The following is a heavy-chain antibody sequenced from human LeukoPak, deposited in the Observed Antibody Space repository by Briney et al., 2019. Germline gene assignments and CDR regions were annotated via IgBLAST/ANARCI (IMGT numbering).Heavy chain of an antibody. J-gene: IGHJ5*02. Sequence: SETLSLTCTVSGGSITNGSYYWNWIRQPAGKGLEWIGRIYTSGSTNYSPSLQRRITISLDTSKNQISLKLRSVTAADTAVYFCTRLDILTGYYWLDPWGQGTLVTVSS. D-gene: IGHD3-9*01. V-gene: IGHV4-61*02. CDR2: IYTSGST. CDR1: GGSITNGSYY. CDR3: TRLDILTGYYWLDP.